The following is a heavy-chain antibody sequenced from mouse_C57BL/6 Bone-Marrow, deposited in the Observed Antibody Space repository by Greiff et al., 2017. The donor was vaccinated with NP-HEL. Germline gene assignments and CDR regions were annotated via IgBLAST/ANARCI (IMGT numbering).Heavy chain of an antibody. Sequence: VQLQQSGAELVKPGASVKLSCKASGYTFTSYWMHWVKQRPGQGLEWIGYINPCSGYTKYNQKFKDKAILTADKSSSTAYMQPSSLTYEDSAVYYCARRENGSSPAWFAYWGQGTLVTVSA. CDR2: INPCSGYT. V-gene: IGHV1-7*01. CDR1: GYTFTSYW. D-gene: IGHD1-1*01. J-gene: IGHJ3*01. CDR3: ARRENGSSPAWFAY.